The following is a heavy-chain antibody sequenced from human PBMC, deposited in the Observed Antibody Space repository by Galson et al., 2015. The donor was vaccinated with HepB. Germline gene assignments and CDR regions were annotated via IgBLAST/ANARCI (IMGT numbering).Heavy chain of an antibody. V-gene: IGHV3-48*04. J-gene: IGHJ3*02. D-gene: IGHD4/OR15-4a*01. Sequence: SLRLSCAASESTFSSYSMNWVRQTPGKGLQWVSYISTNGATIHYADSVKGRFTIARDNAKNTMWLQMNSLRAEDTAVYYCATAKFGSGAYWAFDIWGQGTLSPSLQ. CDR2: ISTNGATI. CDR1: ESTFSSYS. CDR3: ATAKFGSGAYWAFDI.